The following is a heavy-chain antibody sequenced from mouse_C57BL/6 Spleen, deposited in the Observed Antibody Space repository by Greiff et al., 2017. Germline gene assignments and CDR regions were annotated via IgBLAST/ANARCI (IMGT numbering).Heavy chain of an antibody. V-gene: IGHV1-4*01. J-gene: IGHJ4*01. CDR1: GYTFTSYT. CDR3: ARSGDYDEDYYAMDY. Sequence: QVQLQQSGAELARPGASVKMSCKASGYTFTSYTMHWVKQRPGQGLEWIGYINPSSGYTKYNQKFKDKATLTADKSSSTAYMQLSSLTSEDSAVYYCARSGDYDEDYYAMDYWAKGTSDTVSS. D-gene: IGHD2-4*01. CDR2: INPSSGYT.